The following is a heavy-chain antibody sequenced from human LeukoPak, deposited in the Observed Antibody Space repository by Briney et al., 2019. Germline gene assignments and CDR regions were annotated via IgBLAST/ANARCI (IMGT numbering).Heavy chain of an antibody. CDR3: ARARRRRGGRFDY. Sequence: SQTLSLTCTVSGGSISSGGYYWSWIRQHPGKGLEWIGYIYYSGSTYYNPSLKSRVTISVDTSKNQFSLKLSSVTAADTAAYYCARARRRRGGRFDYWGQGTLVTVSS. J-gene: IGHJ4*02. CDR1: GGSISSGGYY. CDR2: IYYSGST. V-gene: IGHV4-31*03. D-gene: IGHD2-15*01.